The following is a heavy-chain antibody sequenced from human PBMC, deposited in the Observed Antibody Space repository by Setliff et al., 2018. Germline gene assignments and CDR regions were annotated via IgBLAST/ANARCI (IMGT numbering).Heavy chain of an antibody. J-gene: IGHJ3*02. CDR1: GGSISSGSYY. CDR3: ARWGENSGRPDWRAFDI. V-gene: IGHV4-61*02. Sequence: SETLSLTCTVSGGSISSGSYYWSWIRQPAGKGLEWIGRIYTSGNTHYNPSLNSRVTMSVDTSKNQFSLKLTSVSAADTAVYYCARWGENSGRPDWRAFDIWGQGTMVTVS. CDR2: IYTSGNT. D-gene: IGHD1-26*01.